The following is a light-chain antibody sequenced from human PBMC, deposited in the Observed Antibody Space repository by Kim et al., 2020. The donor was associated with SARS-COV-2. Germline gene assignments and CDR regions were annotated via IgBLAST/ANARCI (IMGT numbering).Light chain of an antibody. Sequence: SAGERATLSCRASQCVSNNYLAWYQQKPGLAPRLLIYGASSRATGIPDRFSGSGSGTDFTLTISRLEPEDVAVYYCQQYGSSPFTFGPGTKVDIK. V-gene: IGKV3D-20*01. J-gene: IGKJ3*01. CDR3: QQYGSSPFT. CDR1: QCVSNNY. CDR2: GAS.